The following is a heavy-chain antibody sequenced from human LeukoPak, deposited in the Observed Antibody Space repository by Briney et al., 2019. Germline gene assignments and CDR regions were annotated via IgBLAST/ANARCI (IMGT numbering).Heavy chain of an antibody. CDR3: AGVLRFLEWLDYYYYYMDV. CDR1: GFTFSDYY. J-gene: IGHJ6*03. V-gene: IGHV3-11*04. Sequence: GGSLRLSCAASGFTFSDYYMSWIRQAPGKGLEWVSYISSSGSTIYYADSVKGRFTISRDNAKNSLYLQMNSLRAEDTAVYYCAGVLRFLEWLDYYYYYMDVWGKGTTVTVSS. CDR2: ISSSGSTI. D-gene: IGHD3-3*01.